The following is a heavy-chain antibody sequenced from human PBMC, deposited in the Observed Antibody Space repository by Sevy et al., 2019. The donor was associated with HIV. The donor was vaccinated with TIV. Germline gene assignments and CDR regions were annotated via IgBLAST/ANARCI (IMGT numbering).Heavy chain of an antibody. CDR3: ARGPKPLRSDYGDYRGVGYYFDS. D-gene: IGHD4-17*01. CDR2: IDHSGRS. J-gene: IGHJ4*02. V-gene: IGHV4-34*01. Sequence: SETLSLTCPVYGESFSNYYWSWIRLSPGKGLESIGEIDHSGRSDYNPTLKSRVTMSVDTSKNQFSLKLTSVTAADTAVYYCARGPKPLRSDYGDYRGVGYYFDSWGQGTLVTVSS. CDR1: GESFSNYY.